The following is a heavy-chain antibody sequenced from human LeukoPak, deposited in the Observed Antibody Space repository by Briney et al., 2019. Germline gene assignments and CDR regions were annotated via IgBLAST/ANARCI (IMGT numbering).Heavy chain of an antibody. CDR2: ISYDGSNK. Sequence: PGRSLRLSCAATGFTFSGYGMHWDRQAQGKGLEWVAVISYDGSNKYYADPVKGRFTISRDNSKNTLCLQMNSLRAEDTAVYYCAKGARVGYDILTGLFDPWGQGTLVTVSS. CDR3: AKGARVGYDILTGLFDP. D-gene: IGHD3-9*01. V-gene: IGHV3-30*18. CDR1: GFTFSGYG. J-gene: IGHJ5*02.